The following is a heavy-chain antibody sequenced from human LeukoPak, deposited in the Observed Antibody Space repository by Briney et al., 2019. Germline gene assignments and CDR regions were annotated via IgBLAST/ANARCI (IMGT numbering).Heavy chain of an antibody. CDR2: IYYSGST. J-gene: IGHJ4*02. CDR1: GGSISSYY. CDR3: ASVLSGKYGQMEC. D-gene: IGHD1-26*01. Sequence: SETLSLTCTVSGGSISSYYWTWIRQSPGKGLEWVGYIYYSGSTDYNPSLKSRVTISRDKSKNQFYLKMSSVTAADTAVYYCASVLSGKYGQMECWGQGTLVTVSS. V-gene: IGHV4-59*08.